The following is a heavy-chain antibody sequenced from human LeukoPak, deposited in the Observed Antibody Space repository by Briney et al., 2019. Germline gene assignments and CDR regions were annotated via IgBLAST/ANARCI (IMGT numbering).Heavy chain of an antibody. V-gene: IGHV3-11*04. CDR3: ARDGRSTWYEDS. CDR1: GFTFSDYY. D-gene: IGHD6-13*01. Sequence: GGSLRLSCAASGFTFSDYYMSWIRQAPGKGLEWVSYISSSGSTIYYADSVKGRFTISRDNAKNSLFLQMNNLRAEDAAVYFCARDGRSTWYEDSWGQGTLVTVSS. J-gene: IGHJ4*02. CDR2: ISSSGSTI.